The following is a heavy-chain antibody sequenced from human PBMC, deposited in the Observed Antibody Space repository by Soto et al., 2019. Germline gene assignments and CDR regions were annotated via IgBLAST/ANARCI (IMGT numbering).Heavy chain of an antibody. D-gene: IGHD3-22*01. CDR2: INPGNGNT. CDR1: GYTFTSYG. Sequence: ASVKVSCKASGYTFTSYGINWVRQAPGRGLEWMGWINPGNGNTKYSQQFQGRVIIDRDTSASTAYMELSSLRSEDTAVYYCARGGYFDSSNHLAYWGLGLLVTVS. V-gene: IGHV1-3*01. CDR3: ARGGYFDSSNHLAY. J-gene: IGHJ4*02.